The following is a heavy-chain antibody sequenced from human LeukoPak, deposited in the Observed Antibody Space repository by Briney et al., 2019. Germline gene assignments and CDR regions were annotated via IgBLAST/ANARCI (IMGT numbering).Heavy chain of an antibody. CDR2: ISTTSSTT. D-gene: IGHD2-8*01. V-gene: IGHV3-48*01. CDR1: GFTFSSYS. CDR3: ARSMVNFDY. Sequence: PGGSLRLSCAASGFTFSSYSMNWVRQAPGKGLEWVSYISTTSSTTYYADSVKGRFTISRDNAKNSLYLQMNSLRTEDTAVYYCARSMVNFDYWGQGTLVTVSS. J-gene: IGHJ4*02.